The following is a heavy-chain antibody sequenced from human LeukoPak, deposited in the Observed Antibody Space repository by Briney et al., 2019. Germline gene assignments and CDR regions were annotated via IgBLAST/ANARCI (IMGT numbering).Heavy chain of an antibody. Sequence: SSETLSLTCAVYGGSFSGYYWSWIRQPPGKGLDWIGEINHSGSTNYNPSLKSRVTISVDTSKNQFSLKLSSVTAADTAVYYCARENYCSSTSCSFDYWGQGTLVTVSS. CDR2: INHSGST. D-gene: IGHD2-2*01. CDR1: GGSFSGYY. CDR3: ARENYCSSTSCSFDY. J-gene: IGHJ4*02. V-gene: IGHV4-34*01.